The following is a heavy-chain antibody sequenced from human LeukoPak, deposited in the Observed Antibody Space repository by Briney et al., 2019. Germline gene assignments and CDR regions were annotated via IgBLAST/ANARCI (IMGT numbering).Heavy chain of an antibody. D-gene: IGHD5-24*01. CDR1: GGSFSNYY. CDR3: ARVSSRDSRFDP. CDR2: INHSGST. Sequence: PSETLSLTCAVYGGSFSNYYWTWIRQPPGKGLEWIGEINHSGSTNYNPSLKSRVTISVDTSKNQFSLKLSSVTAADTAVYHCARVSSRDSRFDPWGQGTLVTVSS. V-gene: IGHV4-34*01. J-gene: IGHJ5*02.